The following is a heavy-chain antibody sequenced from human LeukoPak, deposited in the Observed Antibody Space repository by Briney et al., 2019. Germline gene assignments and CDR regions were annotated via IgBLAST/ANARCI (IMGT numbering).Heavy chain of an antibody. V-gene: IGHV4-61*02. J-gene: IGHJ4*02. CDR3: ARGYCSAGKCYLPAY. CDR1: GGSISSGTYY. Sequence: SETLSLTCTVSGGSISSGTYYWSWIRQPAGKGLEWIGRIYTSGNTDYNPSLKSRVTMSIDTSKNQFSLKLNSVTAADTAVYYCARGYCSAGKCYLPAYWGQGTLVTVSS. CDR2: IYTSGNT. D-gene: IGHD2-15*01.